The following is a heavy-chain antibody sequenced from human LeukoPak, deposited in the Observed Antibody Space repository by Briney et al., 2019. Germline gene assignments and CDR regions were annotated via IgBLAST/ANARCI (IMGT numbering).Heavy chain of an antibody. CDR1: GGTFSIYA. Sequence: SVKVSCKASGGTFSIYAISWVRQAPGQGLEWMGGIIPIFGTANYAQKFQGRVTITADKSTSTAYMELSSLRSEDTAVYYCARTGAYGSGSYSIMGTFDYWGQGTRVTVYS. CDR3: ARTGAYGSGSYSIMGTFDY. V-gene: IGHV1-69*06. CDR2: IIPIFGTA. J-gene: IGHJ4*02. D-gene: IGHD3-10*01.